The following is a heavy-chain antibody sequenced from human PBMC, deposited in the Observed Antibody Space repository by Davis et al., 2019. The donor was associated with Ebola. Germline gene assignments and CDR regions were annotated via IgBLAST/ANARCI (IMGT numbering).Heavy chain of an antibody. CDR1: GYTFTIYG. D-gene: IGHD3-3*01. J-gene: IGHJ3*02. V-gene: IGHV1-18*04. CDR2: INAYNVNT. CDR3: ARLRVLEWLLMSENLLDAFDI. Sequence: AASVKVSCKASGYTFTIYGISWVRQAPGQGLEWMGWINAYNVNTNYAQKLQGRVTMTTDTSTSTAYMELRSLRSDDTAVYYCARLRVLEWLLMSENLLDAFDIWGQGTMVTVSS.